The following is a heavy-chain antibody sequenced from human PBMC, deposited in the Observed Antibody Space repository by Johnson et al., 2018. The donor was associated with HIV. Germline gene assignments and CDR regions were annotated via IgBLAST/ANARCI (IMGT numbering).Heavy chain of an antibody. CDR1: GFTFSSYG. CDR2: ISYDGSSK. D-gene: IGHD3-3*01. Sequence: QVQLVESGGGVVQPGRSLRLSCAASGFTFSSYGMHWVRQAPGKGLEWVAVISYDGSSKYYADSVKGRLTISRDNSKNTLYLQKNSLRAEDTAVYYCARGSPYYNFWSGYVDAFDIWGQGTMVTVSS. V-gene: IGHV3-30*03. J-gene: IGHJ3*02. CDR3: ARGSPYYNFWSGYVDAFDI.